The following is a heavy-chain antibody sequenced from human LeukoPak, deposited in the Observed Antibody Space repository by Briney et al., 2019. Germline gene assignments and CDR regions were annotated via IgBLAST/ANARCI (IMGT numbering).Heavy chain of an antibody. Sequence: ASVKVSCKASGYSFTDYYIHWVRQAPGQGLEWMGWINPNSAGTKYAQKFQGRVTMTKDTSTSAAYVELSRLRSDDTAMYYCATLGSPNFDNWGQGTLVTVSS. V-gene: IGHV1-2*02. CDR3: ATLGSPNFDN. CDR2: INPNSAGT. CDR1: GYSFTDYY. J-gene: IGHJ4*02. D-gene: IGHD2-15*01.